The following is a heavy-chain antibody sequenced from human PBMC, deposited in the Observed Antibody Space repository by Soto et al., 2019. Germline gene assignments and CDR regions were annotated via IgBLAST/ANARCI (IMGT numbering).Heavy chain of an antibody. CDR3: AKSRSTNLIYYFDY. CDR2: ISVSGGST. J-gene: IGHJ4*02. D-gene: IGHD2-2*01. V-gene: IGHV3-23*01. CDR1: GFTFFSYG. Sequence: EVQLLESGGGLVQRGGSLRLSCAASGFTFFSYGMSWVRQAPGKGLEWVSGISVSGGSTYYADSVKGRFTISRDNSKSTLYLQMDSLRAEDTAIYYGAKSRSTNLIYYFDYWGQGILVTVSS.